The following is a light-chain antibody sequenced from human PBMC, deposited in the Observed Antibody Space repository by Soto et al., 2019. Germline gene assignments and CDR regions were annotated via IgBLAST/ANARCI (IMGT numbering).Light chain of an antibody. Sequence: RVMTQSPATLSVTPWERATFSCRGSQNIRTKVAWDQPKPGQVRSLLICGAATRVTGVPARFSGSRSGTEFTLPLPSLQSEDLAAYYCQQYNNWPPVTFGQGPR. V-gene: IGKV3-15*01. CDR2: GAA. CDR1: QNIRTK. CDR3: QQYNNWPPVT. J-gene: IGKJ1*01.